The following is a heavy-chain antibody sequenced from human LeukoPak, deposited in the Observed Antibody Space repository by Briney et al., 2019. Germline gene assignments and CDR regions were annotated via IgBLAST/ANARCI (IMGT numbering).Heavy chain of an antibody. CDR3: ARLLTTSNTDAFDI. Sequence: GRSLRLSCAASGFTFSSYGMHWVRQAPGKGLEWVAVIWYDGSNKYYADSVKGRFTISRDNSKNTLYLQMNSLRAEDTAVYYCARLLTTSNTDAFDIWGQGTMVTVSS. V-gene: IGHV3-33*01. CDR1: GFTFSSYG. CDR2: IWYDGSNK. J-gene: IGHJ3*02. D-gene: IGHD3-9*01.